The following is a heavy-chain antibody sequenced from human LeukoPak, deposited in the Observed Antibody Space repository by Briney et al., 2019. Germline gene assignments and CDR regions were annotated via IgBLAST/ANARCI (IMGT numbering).Heavy chain of an antibody. J-gene: IGHJ6*03. CDR2: ISGSGGST. V-gene: IGHV3-23*01. CDR3: AREALLWFGELYYYYMDV. CDR1: GFTFSSYG. D-gene: IGHD3-10*01. Sequence: GSLRLSCAASGFTFSSYGMSWVRQAPGKGLEWVSAISGSGGSTYYADSVKGRFTISRDNSKNTLYLQMNSLRAEDTAVYYSAREALLWFGELYYYYMDVWGKGTTVTISS.